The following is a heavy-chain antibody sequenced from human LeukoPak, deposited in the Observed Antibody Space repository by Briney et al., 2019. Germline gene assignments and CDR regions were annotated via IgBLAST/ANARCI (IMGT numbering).Heavy chain of an antibody. CDR2: SNHSGST. Sequence: PSETLSLTCAVYGGSLSGYYWTWIRQPPGKGLEWIGESNHSGSTNYNPSLKSRVTISVDTSKNQFSLKLSSVTAADTAVYYCAGPNGVTWDAFDIWGQGTMVTVSS. CDR1: GGSLSGYY. CDR3: AGPNGVTWDAFDI. J-gene: IGHJ3*02. D-gene: IGHD2-8*01. V-gene: IGHV4-34*01.